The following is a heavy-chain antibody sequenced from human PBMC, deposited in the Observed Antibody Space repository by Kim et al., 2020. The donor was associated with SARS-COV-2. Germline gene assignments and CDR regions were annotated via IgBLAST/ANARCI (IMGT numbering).Heavy chain of an antibody. V-gene: IGHV4-39*01. Sequence: SETLSLTCTVSGGSISSSSYYWDWIRQPPGKGLEWIGNIFYSGSTYYSPSLKSRVTISVDTSENQFSLKLSSVTAADTAVYYCVRQRMGSGNYYYFDYWGQGSLVTVSS. CDR1: GGSISSSSYY. D-gene: IGHD3-10*01. CDR3: VRQRMGSGNYYYFDY. J-gene: IGHJ4*02. CDR2: IFYSGST.